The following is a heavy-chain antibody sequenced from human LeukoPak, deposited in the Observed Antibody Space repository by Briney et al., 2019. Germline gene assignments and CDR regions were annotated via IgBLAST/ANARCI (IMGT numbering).Heavy chain of an antibody. CDR1: GFTVCINY. CDR3: ARLEWLLYFYFDY. Sequence: GGSLRLSCAASGFTVCINYMSWVRQAPGKGLEWVSVIYSGGSTYYADSVKGRFTISRDNSKNTLYLQMNSLRAEDTAVYYCARLEWLLYFYFDYWGQGTLVTVSS. D-gene: IGHD3-3*01. V-gene: IGHV3-66*02. J-gene: IGHJ4*02. CDR2: IYSGGST.